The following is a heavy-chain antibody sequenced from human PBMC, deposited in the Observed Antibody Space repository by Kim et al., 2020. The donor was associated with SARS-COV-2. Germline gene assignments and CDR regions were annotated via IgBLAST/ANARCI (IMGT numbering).Heavy chain of an antibody. Sequence: ASVKVSCKASGYTFTSYAMHWVRQAPGQRLEWMGWINAGNGNTKYSQKFQGRVTITRDTSASTAYMELSSLRSEDTAVYYCVETGGANVAWVYWGQGTLVTVSS. D-gene: IGHD3-16*02. J-gene: IGHJ4*02. V-gene: IGHV1-3*01. CDR3: VETGGANVAWVY. CDR1: GYTFTSYA. CDR2: INAGNGNT.